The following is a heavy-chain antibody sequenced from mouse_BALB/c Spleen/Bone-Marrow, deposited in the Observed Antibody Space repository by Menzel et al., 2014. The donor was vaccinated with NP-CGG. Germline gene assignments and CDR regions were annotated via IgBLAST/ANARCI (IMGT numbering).Heavy chain of an antibody. CDR3: ARGDYSSYYFDY. D-gene: IGHD2-12*01. J-gene: IGHJ2*01. V-gene: IGHV1-54*01. CDR2: INPGSGGT. CDR1: GYAFTNYL. Sequence: VHLVESGAELVRPGTSVKVSCKASGYAFTNYLIEWVKQRPGQGLEWIGVINPGSGGTNYNEKFKGKATLAADKSSSTAYMQLSSLTSDDSAVYFCARGDYSSYYFDYWGQGTTLTVSS.